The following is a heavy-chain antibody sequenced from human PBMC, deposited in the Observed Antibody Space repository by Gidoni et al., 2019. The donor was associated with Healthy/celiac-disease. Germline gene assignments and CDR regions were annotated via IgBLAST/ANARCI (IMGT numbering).Heavy chain of an antibody. V-gene: IGHV3-30*18. J-gene: IGHJ4*02. CDR1: GFTFRSYG. CDR3: AKDLSRQGSYGDHGDGGY. Sequence: QVQLVESGGGVVQPGRSLRLSCAASGFTFRSYGRHWVRQATGKGLEWVAVIAYDGSNKYYADSVKGRFTISRDNSKNTLYLQMNSLRAEDTAVYYCAKDLSRQGSYGDHGDGGYWGQGTLVTVSS. D-gene: IGHD4-17*01. CDR2: IAYDGSNK.